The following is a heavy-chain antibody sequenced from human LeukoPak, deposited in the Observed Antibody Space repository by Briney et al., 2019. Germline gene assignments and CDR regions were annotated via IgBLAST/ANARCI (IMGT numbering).Heavy chain of an antibody. CDR1: GFTFSSYS. CDR3: ARGSGEVRFLEWLSAPRGWFDP. D-gene: IGHD3-3*01. J-gene: IGHJ5*02. V-gene: IGHV3-21*01. Sequence: GGSLRLSCAASGFTFSSYSMNWVRQAPGKGLEWVSSISSSSSYIYHADSVKGRFTISRDNAKNSLYLQMNSLRAEDTAVYYCARGSGEVRFLEWLSAPRGWFDPWGQGTLVTVSS. CDR2: ISSSSSYI.